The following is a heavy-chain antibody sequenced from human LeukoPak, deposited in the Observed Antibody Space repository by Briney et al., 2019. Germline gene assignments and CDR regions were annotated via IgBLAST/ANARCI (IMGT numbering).Heavy chain of an antibody. Sequence: ASVKVSCKASGYTFTSYDINWVRQATGQGLEWMGWMNPNSGNTGYAQKFQGRVTMTRDTSISTAYMELSRLRSDDTAVYYCARAYYDFWSGYYTRFDPWGQGTLVTVSS. J-gene: IGHJ5*02. D-gene: IGHD3-3*01. CDR3: ARAYYDFWSGYYTRFDP. CDR1: GYTFTSYD. V-gene: IGHV1-8*02. CDR2: MNPNSGNT.